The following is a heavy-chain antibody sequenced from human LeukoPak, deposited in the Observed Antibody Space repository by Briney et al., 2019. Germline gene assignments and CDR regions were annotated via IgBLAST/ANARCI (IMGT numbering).Heavy chain of an antibody. D-gene: IGHD4-17*01. CDR3: ARDRTDYGSFDI. CDR1: GFTFNTYT. J-gene: IGHJ3*02. CDR2: ISGSSGII. Sequence: GGSLRLSCAASGFTFNTYTMNWVRQAPGKGLEWVSYISGSSGIIDYADSVRGRFTISRDNAKNSLYLQMNSLRAEDTALYYCARDRTDYGSFDIWGQGTMVTVSS. V-gene: IGHV3-48*01.